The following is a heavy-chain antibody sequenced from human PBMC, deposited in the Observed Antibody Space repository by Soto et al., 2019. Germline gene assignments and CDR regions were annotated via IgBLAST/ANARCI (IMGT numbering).Heavy chain of an antibody. J-gene: IGHJ4*02. CDR2: ISSNSDTT. CDR3: ARLPKGSLVTA. Sequence: LVESGGDLVYPGGSLRLSCVASGFRFSDHSMNWVRQAPGKGLQWIWYISSNSDTTYYADSVKGRFTVSRDNAKNALFLPMNSLRDDDTATYYCARLPKGSLVTAWGQGARVTVSS. D-gene: IGHD2-21*02. CDR1: GFRFSDHS. V-gene: IGHV3-48*02.